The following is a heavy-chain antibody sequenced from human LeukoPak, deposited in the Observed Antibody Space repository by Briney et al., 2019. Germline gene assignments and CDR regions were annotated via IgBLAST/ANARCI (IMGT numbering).Heavy chain of an antibody. CDR2: INPDGSTR. D-gene: IGHD1-7*01. Sequence: GGSLRLSCVTSGFTFSACWMSWVRQAPGKGLEWVASINPDGSTRHHVDSVKGRFTISRDNAKKSLSLQMGALRAEDTAVYFCAKLLGTATRYDYWGLGTLVIVSS. CDR3: AKLLGTATRYDY. V-gene: IGHV3-7*01. J-gene: IGHJ4*02. CDR1: GFTFSACW.